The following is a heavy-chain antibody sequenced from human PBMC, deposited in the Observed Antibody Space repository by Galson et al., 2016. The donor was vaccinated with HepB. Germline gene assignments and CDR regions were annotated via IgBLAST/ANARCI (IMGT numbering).Heavy chain of an antibody. CDR2: IRGSGPGT. Sequence: SLRLSCAASGFSLSIYSMNWVRQAPGKGLEWVSAIRGSGPGTSYTDSVKGRFTISRDNSKTTQYLQMNSLRAEDAAVYYCANISSVGYNSGWGGSFDIWGRGTMVTVSS. D-gene: IGHD6-19*01. J-gene: IGHJ3*02. V-gene: IGHV3-23*01. CDR3: ANISSVGYNSGWGGSFDI. CDR1: GFSLSIYS.